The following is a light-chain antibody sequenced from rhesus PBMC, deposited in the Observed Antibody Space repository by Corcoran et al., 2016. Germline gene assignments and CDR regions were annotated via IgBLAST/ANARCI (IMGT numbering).Light chain of an antibody. CDR1: QSFSSS. CDR3: QQYYSYPWT. Sequence: DIQMTQSPSSLSASVGDTVTITCRASQSFSSSLAWYQQKPGKAPKLLIYSASSLQSGVPSRLGGSKAGTYFTLTISSLQPEDIASYYCQQYYSYPWTFGQGTKVEIK. J-gene: IGKJ1*01. CDR2: SAS. V-gene: IGKV1-46*01.